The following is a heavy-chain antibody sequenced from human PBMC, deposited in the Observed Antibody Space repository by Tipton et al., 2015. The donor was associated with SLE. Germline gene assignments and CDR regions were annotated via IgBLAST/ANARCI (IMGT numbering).Heavy chain of an antibody. D-gene: IGHD2-15*01. V-gene: IGHV4-39*07. CDR1: GGSISSSSYY. CDR3: ASQNGEGYCSGGSCPGD. J-gene: IGHJ4*02. CDR2: IYYSGST. Sequence: TLSLTCTVSGGSISSSSYYWGWIRQPPGKGLEWIGSIYYSGSTYYNPSLKSRVTISVDTSKNQFSLKLSSVTAADTAVYYCASQNGEGYCSGGSCPGDLGQGTLFTVSS.